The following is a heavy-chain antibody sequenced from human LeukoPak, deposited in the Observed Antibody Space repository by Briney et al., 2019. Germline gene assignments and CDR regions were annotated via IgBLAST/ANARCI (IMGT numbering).Heavy chain of an antibody. Sequence: SETLSLTXTVSGGSISSSSYYWGWIRQPPGKGLEWIGSIHYSGSTYYNPSLKSRVTISVDTSKNQFSLKLSSVTAADTAVYYCARLRRQADYFDYWGQGTLVTVSS. CDR1: GGSISSSSYY. CDR2: IHYSGST. V-gene: IGHV4-39*01. D-gene: IGHD6-25*01. J-gene: IGHJ4*02. CDR3: ARLRRQADYFDY.